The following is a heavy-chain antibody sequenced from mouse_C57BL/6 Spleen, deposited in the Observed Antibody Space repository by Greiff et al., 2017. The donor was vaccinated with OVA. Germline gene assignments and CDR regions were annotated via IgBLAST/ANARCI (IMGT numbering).Heavy chain of an antibody. CDR2: IDPSDSET. J-gene: IGHJ2*01. V-gene: IGHV1-52*01. CDR3: ARGGMTTVVSDYFDY. D-gene: IGHD1-1*01. Sequence: QVQLQQPGAELVRPGSSVQLSCKASGYTFTSYWMHWVKQRPIQGLEWIGNIDPSDSETHYNQKFKDKATLTVDKSSSTAYMQLSSLTSEDSAVYYCARGGMTTVVSDYFDYWGQGTTLTVSS. CDR1: GYTFTSYW.